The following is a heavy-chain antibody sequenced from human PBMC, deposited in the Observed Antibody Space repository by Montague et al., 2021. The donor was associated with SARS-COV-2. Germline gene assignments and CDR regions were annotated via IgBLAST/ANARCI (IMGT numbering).Heavy chain of an antibody. V-gene: IGHV4-59*08. J-gene: IGHJ4*02. CDR3: TRLPRGSGTWGYFDY. CDR1: DGSIRSYY. CDR2: MHDSGTA. Sequence: SETLSLTCTVSDGSIRSYYWNWMRQTPGKELEWIGYMHDSGTANYNPSLRSRVTLMVDASRNQFSLELSSVTAADTAMYYCTRLPRGSGTWGYFDYWARGTLVTVSS. D-gene: IGHD3-10*01.